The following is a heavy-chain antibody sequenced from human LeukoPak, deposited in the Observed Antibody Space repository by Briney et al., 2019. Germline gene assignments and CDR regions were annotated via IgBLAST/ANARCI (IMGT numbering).Heavy chain of an antibody. V-gene: IGHV3-11*06. CDR2: ISSSSLYT. J-gene: IGHJ4*02. CDR3: ARDRYCSGGSCYRGDYFDY. Sequence: GGSLRLSCAASGFTFSDYYMSWIRQAPGKGLEWVSYISSSSLYTNYADSVKGRFTISRDNAKNSLYLQMNSLRVEDTAVYYCARDRYCSGGSCYRGDYFDYWGQGTLVTVSS. D-gene: IGHD2-15*01. CDR1: GFTFSDYY.